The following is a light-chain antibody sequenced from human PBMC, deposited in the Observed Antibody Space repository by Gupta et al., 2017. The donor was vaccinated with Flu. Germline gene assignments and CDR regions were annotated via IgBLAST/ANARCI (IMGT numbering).Light chain of an antibody. CDR2: DAS. V-gene: IGKV3-11*01. J-gene: IGKJ2*01. CDR1: QSVGTF. CDR3: QHRNEWHPADT. Sequence: EIVLTQSPATLSLSPGERATLSCRARQSVGTFLVWYQHKPGQAPRHLIYDASNRAKGITARFSGSGDGTDFTLTISSREPEDFAVYYCQHRNEWHPADTFGQGTKLEIK.